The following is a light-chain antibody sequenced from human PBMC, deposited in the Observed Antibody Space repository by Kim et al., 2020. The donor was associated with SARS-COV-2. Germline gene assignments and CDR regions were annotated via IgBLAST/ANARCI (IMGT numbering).Light chain of an antibody. Sequence: APLSVSPGERATLSCRASQPISTNLAWYQQRPGQAPRLLIYDASTRATAIAARFSGSGSGTEFTLTISSLQSEDFAVYYCQQGRAFGQGTKVDIK. J-gene: IGKJ1*01. V-gene: IGKV3-15*01. CDR1: QPISTN. CDR2: DAS. CDR3: QQGRA.